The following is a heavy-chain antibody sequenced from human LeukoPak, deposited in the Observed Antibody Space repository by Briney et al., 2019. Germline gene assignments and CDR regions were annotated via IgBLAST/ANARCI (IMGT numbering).Heavy chain of an antibody. V-gene: IGHV3-23*01. CDR3: AKGRLRLGELSSDAFDI. J-gene: IGHJ3*02. D-gene: IGHD3-16*02. CDR2: ISGSGGST. Sequence: GGSLRLSCAASGFTFSSYAMSWVRQAPGKGLEWVSAISGSGGSTYYADSVKGRFTISRDNSKNTLYLQMNSLRAEDTAVYYCAKGRLRLGELSSDAFDIWGQGTMVTVSS. CDR1: GFTFSSYA.